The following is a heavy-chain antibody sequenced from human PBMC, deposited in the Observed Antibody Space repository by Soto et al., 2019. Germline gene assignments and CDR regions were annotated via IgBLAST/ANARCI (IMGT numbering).Heavy chain of an antibody. V-gene: IGHV4-30-4*01. CDR1: GGSISSGDYY. J-gene: IGHJ4*02. D-gene: IGHD3-3*01. CDR3: ARAHAVLRFLEWLSMFDY. CDR2: IYYSGST. Sequence: SETLSLTCTVPGGSISSGDYYWSWIRQPPGKGLEWIGYIYYSGSTYYNPSLKSRVTISVDTSKNQFSLKLSSVTAADTAVYYCARAHAVLRFLEWLSMFDYWGQGTLVTVSS.